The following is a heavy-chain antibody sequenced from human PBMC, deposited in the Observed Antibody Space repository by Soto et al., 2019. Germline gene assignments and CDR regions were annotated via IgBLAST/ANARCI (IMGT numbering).Heavy chain of an antibody. Sequence: ASVKVSCKVSGYTLTELSMHWVRQAPGKGLEWMGGFDPEDGETIYAQKFQGRVTMTEDTSTDTAYMELSSLRSEDTAVYYCATVTEIKIAAAGTYYYYYGMDVWGQGTTVTVSS. J-gene: IGHJ6*02. D-gene: IGHD6-13*01. CDR3: ATVTEIKIAAAGTYYYYYGMDV. CDR2: FDPEDGET. V-gene: IGHV1-24*01. CDR1: GYTLTELS.